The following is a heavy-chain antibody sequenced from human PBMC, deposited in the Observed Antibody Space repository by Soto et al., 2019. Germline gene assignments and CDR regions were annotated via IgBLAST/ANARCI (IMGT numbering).Heavy chain of an antibody. D-gene: IGHD3-10*02. CDR1: GFTFSSYG. Sequence: GGSLRLSCAASGFTFSSYGMHWVRQAPGKGLEWVAVIWYDGSNKYYADSVKGRFTISRDNSKNTLYLQMNSLRAEDTAVYYCARDGPNGIGQTMYYFDYWGQGTLVTVSS. V-gene: IGHV3-33*01. J-gene: IGHJ4*02. CDR2: IWYDGSNK. CDR3: ARDGPNGIGQTMYYFDY.